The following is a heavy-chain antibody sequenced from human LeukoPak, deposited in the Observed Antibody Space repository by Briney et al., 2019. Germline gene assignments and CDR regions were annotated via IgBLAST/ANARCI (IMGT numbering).Heavy chain of an antibody. CDR1: GFTFSSYT. CDR3: ARELLEARVATYDY. J-gene: IGHJ4*02. V-gene: IGHV3-21*01. CDR2: ISSSSSYI. Sequence: GGSLRLSCAASGFTFSSYTMNWVRQAPGKGLEWVSSISSSSSYIYYADSLKGRITISRDNAKNSLYLQMNSLRAEDTAVYYCARELLEARVATYDYWGQGTLVTVSS. D-gene: IGHD2-15*01.